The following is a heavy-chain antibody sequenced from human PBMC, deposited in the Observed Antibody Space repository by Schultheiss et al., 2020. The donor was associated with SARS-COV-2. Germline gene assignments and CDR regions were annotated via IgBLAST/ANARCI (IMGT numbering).Heavy chain of an antibody. J-gene: IGHJ4*02. V-gene: IGHV1-18*01. D-gene: IGHD3-22*01. CDR2: ISAYNGNT. Sequence: ASVKVSCKASGGTFSSYAISWVRQAPGQGLEWMGWISAYNGNTNYAQKLQGRVTMTTDTSTSTAYMELRSLRSDDTAVYYCARDPHDSSGYYIGSGLDQFDYWGQGTLVTVSS. CDR1: GGTFSSYA. CDR3: ARDPHDSSGYYIGSGLDQFDY.